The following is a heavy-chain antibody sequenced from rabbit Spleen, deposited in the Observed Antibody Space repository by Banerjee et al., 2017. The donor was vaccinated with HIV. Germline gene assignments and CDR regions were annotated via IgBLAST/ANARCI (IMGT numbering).Heavy chain of an antibody. D-gene: IGHD4-2*01. V-gene: IGHV1S40*01. J-gene: IGHJ3*01. CDR1: GFSFSIDYF. Sequence: QSLEESGGGLVKPEGSLTLTCTASGFSFSIDYFPCWVRQAPGKGLEWIACIYTGISTNTYYANWAKGRFTISKTSSTTVTLQMTSLTDADTATYFCARGGYGGHIYAMGLWGQGTLVTVS. CDR2: IYTGISTNT. CDR3: ARGGYGGHIYAMGL.